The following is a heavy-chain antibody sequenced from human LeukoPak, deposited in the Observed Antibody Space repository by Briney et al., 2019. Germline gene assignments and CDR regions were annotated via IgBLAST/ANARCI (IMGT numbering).Heavy chain of an antibody. CDR1: GFTFSSYG. V-gene: IGHV3-30*18. CDR2: ISYDGSNK. Sequence: GGSLRLSCAASGFTFSSYGMHWVRQAPGKGLEWVAVISYDGSNKYYADSVKGRFTISRDNSKNTLYLQMNSLRAEDTAVYYCAKVPHRAKAIDYWGQGTLVTVSS. D-gene: IGHD1-1*01. J-gene: IGHJ4*02. CDR3: AKVPHRAKAIDY.